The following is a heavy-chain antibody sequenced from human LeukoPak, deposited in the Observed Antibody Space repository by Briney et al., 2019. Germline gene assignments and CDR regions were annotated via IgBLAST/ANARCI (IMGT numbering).Heavy chain of an antibody. D-gene: IGHD3-16*01. Sequence: GGSLRLSCAASGFTFDDYAMHWVRQAPGKGLEWVSGISWNSGSIGYADSVKGRFTLSRDTSKNTLYLQLDSLRAEDTALYYCTGGGGYWGQGTLVTVSS. CDR1: GFTFDDYA. V-gene: IGHV3-9*01. J-gene: IGHJ4*02. CDR2: ISWNSGSI. CDR3: TGGGGY.